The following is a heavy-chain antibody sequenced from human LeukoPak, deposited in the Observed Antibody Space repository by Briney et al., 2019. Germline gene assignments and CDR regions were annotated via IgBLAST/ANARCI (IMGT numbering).Heavy chain of an antibody. V-gene: IGHV3-23*01. CDR1: GFTFSSYG. D-gene: IGHD3-10*01. J-gene: IGHJ4*02. Sequence: GGSLRLSCAASGFTFSSYGMSWVRQAPGKGLEWVSAISGSGGSTYYADSVKGRFTISRDNSKNTLYLQMNSLRAEDTAVYYCAKDGSGTMTSPDYWGQGTLVTVSS. CDR3: AKDGSGTMTSPDY. CDR2: ISGSGGST.